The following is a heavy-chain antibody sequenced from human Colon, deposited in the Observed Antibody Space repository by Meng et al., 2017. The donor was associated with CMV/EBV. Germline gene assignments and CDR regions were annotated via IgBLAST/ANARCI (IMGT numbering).Heavy chain of an antibody. CDR3: ARGRGYYDNNGYNPNYHYGMDV. J-gene: IGHJ6*02. V-gene: IGHV1-69*05. Sequence: SVKVSCKASGYSFKTQAISWVRQAPGQGLEWMGGIISILDSPTYAQKFQGRVTITTDESTSTAYMELSSLRSEDTALYYCARGRGYYDNNGYNPNYHYGMDVWGQGTTVTVSS. CDR2: IISILDSP. D-gene: IGHD3-22*01. CDR1: GYSFKTQA.